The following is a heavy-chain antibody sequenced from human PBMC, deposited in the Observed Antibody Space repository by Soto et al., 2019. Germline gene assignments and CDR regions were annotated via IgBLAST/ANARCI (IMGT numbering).Heavy chain of an antibody. Sequence: EVQLVESGGGLVKPGGSLRLSYAASGFTFSSYSMNWVRQAPGKGLEWVSSISSSSSYIYYADSVKGRFTISRDNAKNSLYLQMNSLRAEDTAVYYCARDDGGSGWSNDYWGQGTLVTVSS. CDR2: ISSSSSYI. CDR1: GFTFSSYS. J-gene: IGHJ4*02. V-gene: IGHV3-21*01. D-gene: IGHD6-19*01. CDR3: ARDDGGSGWSNDY.